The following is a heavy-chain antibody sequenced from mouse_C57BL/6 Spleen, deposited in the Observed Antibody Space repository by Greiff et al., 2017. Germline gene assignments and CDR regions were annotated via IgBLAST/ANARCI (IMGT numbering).Heavy chain of an antibody. CDR3: ARDASPPWYFDV. CDR2: SRNKANDYTT. V-gene: IGHV7-1*01. CDR1: GFTFSDFY. Sequence: EVKLMESGGGLVQSGRSLRLSCATSGFTFSDFYMEWVRQAPGTGLEWIAASRNKANDYTTEYSASVKGRFIVSRDTSQSILYLQMNALRAEDTAIYYCARDASPPWYFDVWGTGTTVTVSS. J-gene: IGHJ1*03.